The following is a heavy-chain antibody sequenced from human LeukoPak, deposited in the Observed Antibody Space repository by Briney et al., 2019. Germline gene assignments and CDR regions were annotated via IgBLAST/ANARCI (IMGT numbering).Heavy chain of an antibody. D-gene: IGHD6-19*01. Sequence: SETLSLTCAVYGGSFSGYYWSWIRQPPGKGLEWIGEINHSGSTYYNPSLKSRVTISVDTSKNQFSLKLSSVTAADTAVYYCARHRRGSGWYRGYYMDVWGKGTTVTISS. J-gene: IGHJ6*03. CDR2: INHSGST. CDR1: GGSFSGYY. CDR3: ARHRRGSGWYRGYYMDV. V-gene: IGHV4-34*01.